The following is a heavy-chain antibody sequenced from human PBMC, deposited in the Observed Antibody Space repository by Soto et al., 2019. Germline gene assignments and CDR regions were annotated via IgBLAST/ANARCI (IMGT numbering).Heavy chain of an antibody. J-gene: IGHJ4*02. CDR1: GGSISSYY. CDR2: IYDSAST. CDR3: AAPPRY. V-gene: IGHV4-59*01. D-gene: IGHD6-6*01. Sequence: SETLSLTCTVSGGSISSYYWSWIRQPPGKGLEWIGYIYDSASTNYNPSLKSRVTISVDTSKNQFSLKLTSVTAADTAVYYCAAPPRYWGQGTLVTVSS.